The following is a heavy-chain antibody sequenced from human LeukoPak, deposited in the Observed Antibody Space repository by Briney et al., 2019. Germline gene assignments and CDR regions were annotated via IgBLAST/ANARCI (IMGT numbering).Heavy chain of an antibody. V-gene: IGHV3-48*03. J-gene: IGHJ4*02. CDR2: ITSSGSTI. Sequence: GGSLRLSCAASGFTFSSYEMNWVRQAPGKGLEWVSYITSSGSTIYYADSVKGRFTISRDNAKNSLYLQMNSLRAEDTAVYYCARVSPLRRSFDYWGQGTLVTVSS. CDR1: GFTFSSYE. D-gene: IGHD6-6*01. CDR3: ARVSPLRRSFDY.